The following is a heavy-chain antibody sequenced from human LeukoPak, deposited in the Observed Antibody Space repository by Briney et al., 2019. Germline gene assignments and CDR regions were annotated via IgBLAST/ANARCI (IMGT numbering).Heavy chain of an antibody. V-gene: IGHV4-34*01. CDR2: INHSGST. D-gene: IGHD3-22*01. J-gene: IGHJ5*02. CDR3: ARGSSSGYFGVSAIERFDP. Sequence: SETLSLTCAVYGGSFSGYYWSWIRQPSGKGLEWIGEINHSGSTNYNPSLKSRVTISVDTSKNQFSLKLSSVTAADTAVYYCARGSSSGYFGVSAIERFDPWGQGTLVTVSS. CDR1: GGSFSGYY.